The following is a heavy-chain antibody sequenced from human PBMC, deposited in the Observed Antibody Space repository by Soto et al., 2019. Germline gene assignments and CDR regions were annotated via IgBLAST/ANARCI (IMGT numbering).Heavy chain of an antibody. D-gene: IGHD6-19*01. CDR1: GFTFSNAW. CDR3: TTERFRYSSGWWGS. CDR2: IKSKTDGGTT. J-gene: IGHJ5*02. V-gene: IGHV3-15*07. Sequence: EVQLVESGGGLVKPGGSLRLSCAASGFTFSNAWMNWVRQAPGKGLEWVGRIKSKTDGGTTDYAAPVKGRFTISRDDSKNTLYLQMNSLETEDTAVYYCTTERFRYSSGWWGSWGQGTLVTVSS.